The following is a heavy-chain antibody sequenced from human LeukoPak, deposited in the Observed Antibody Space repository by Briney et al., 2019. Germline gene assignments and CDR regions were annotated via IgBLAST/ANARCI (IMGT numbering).Heavy chain of an antibody. D-gene: IGHD3-22*01. CDR3: ARVNSGVVVITDYYYYYMDV. CDR2: INHRGIT. J-gene: IGHJ6*03. Sequence: SETLSLTCAVYGGSFSGYYWNWIRQPPGKGLEWIGEINHRGITNYNPSLKSRVTISVDTSKNQFSLKLTSVTAADTAAYYCARVNSGVVVITDYYYYYMDVWGKGTTVTVSS. V-gene: IGHV4-34*01. CDR1: GGSFSGYY.